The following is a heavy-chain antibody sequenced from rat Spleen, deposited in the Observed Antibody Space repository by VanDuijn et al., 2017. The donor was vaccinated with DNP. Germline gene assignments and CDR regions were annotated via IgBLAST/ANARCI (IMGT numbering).Heavy chain of an antibody. J-gene: IGHJ2*01. Sequence: QVQLKESGPGLVQPSQTLSLTCTVAGFSLTSYNVHWVRQPPGKGLEWMGVIWKNGATRYNSALKSRLSFSKATSKSQVFLEVNGLQTEDSATYYCARDGQWDYLDYWGQGVMVTVSS. CDR1: GFSLTSYN. V-gene: IGHV2-41*01. CDR3: ARDGQWDYLDY. D-gene: IGHD1-1*01. CDR2: IWKNGAT.